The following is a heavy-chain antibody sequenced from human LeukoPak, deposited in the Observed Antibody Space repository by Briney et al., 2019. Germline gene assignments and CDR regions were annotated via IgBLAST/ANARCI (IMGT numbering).Heavy chain of an antibody. Sequence: ASVKVSCKASGGTFSSYTISRVRQAPGQGLEWMGRIIPILGIANYAQKFQGRVTITAGKSTSTAYMELSSLRSEDTAVYYCARDRGDIVVVPAGTPDYWGQGTLVTVSS. V-gene: IGHV1-69*04. CDR1: GGTFSSYT. CDR3: ARDRGDIVVVPAGTPDY. J-gene: IGHJ4*02. CDR2: IIPILGIA. D-gene: IGHD2-2*01.